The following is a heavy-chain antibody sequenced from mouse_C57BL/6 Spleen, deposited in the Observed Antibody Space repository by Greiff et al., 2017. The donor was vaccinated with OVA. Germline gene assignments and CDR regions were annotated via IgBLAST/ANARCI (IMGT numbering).Heavy chain of an antibody. V-gene: IGHV10-1*01. Sequence: EVQVVESGGGLVQPKGSLKLSCAASGFSFNTYAMNWVRQAPGKGLEWVARIRSKSNNYATYYADSVKDRFTISRDDSESMLYLQMNNLKTEDTAMYYCVRTDGYYVLFAYWGQGTLVTVSA. CDR1: GFSFNTYA. D-gene: IGHD2-3*01. CDR3: VRTDGYYVLFAY. CDR2: IRSKSNNYAT. J-gene: IGHJ3*01.